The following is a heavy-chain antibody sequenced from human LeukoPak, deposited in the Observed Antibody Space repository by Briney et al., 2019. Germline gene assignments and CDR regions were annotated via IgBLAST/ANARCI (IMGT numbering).Heavy chain of an antibody. V-gene: IGHV3-23*01. Sequence: GGSLRLSCAASGFTFSSYAMSWVRQAPGKGLEWVSAISVSGGSTNYADSVRGRFTISRDSSKNTLYLQMNSLRADDTAVYYCAKVKGVTTPRLFDYWGQGTVVTVSS. J-gene: IGHJ4*02. CDR3: AKVKGVTTPRLFDY. D-gene: IGHD4-17*01. CDR2: ISVSGGST. CDR1: GFTFSSYA.